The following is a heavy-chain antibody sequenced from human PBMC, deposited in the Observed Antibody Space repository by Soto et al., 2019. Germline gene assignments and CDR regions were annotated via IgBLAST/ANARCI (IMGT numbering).Heavy chain of an antibody. D-gene: IGHD3-3*01. J-gene: IGHJ4*02. CDR1: GYTFTSYA. CDR3: ARSNGYYFIDY. V-gene: IGHV1-3*01. CDR2: INAGNGNT. Sequence: QVQPVQSGAEVKKPGASVKVSCKASGYTFTSYAMHWVRQAPGQRLEWMRWINAGNGNTKYSQKFQGRVTITRDTSASTAYMELSSLRSEDTAGYYCARSNGYYFIDYWGQGTLVTVSS.